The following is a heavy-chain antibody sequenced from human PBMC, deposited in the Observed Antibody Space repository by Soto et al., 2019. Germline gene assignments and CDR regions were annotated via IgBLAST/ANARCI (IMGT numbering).Heavy chain of an antibody. D-gene: IGHD2-2*01. J-gene: IGHJ6*03. CDR1: GFTFGDYA. Sequence: EVQLVESGGGLVQPGRSLRLSCTASGFTFGDYAMSWFRQAPGKGLEWVGFIRSKAYGGTTEYAASVKGRFTISRDDSKSIAYLQMNSLKTEDTAVYYCTRDRGGTSTFYSYYYSMDVWGKGTTVTVSS. CDR3: TRDRGGTSTFYSYYYSMDV. V-gene: IGHV3-49*03. CDR2: IRSKAYGGTT.